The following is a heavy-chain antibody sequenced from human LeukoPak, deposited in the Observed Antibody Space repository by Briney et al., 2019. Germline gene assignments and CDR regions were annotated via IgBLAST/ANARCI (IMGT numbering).Heavy chain of an antibody. D-gene: IGHD1-1*01. CDR3: ARVGTTGTTEGY. J-gene: IGHJ4*02. CDR2: ISSSSSYI. CDR1: GFTFSSYS. V-gene: IGHV3-21*01. Sequence: GGSLRLSCAASGFTFSSYSMNWVRQAPGKGLEWVSSISSSSSYIYYADSVKGRSTISRDNAKNSLYLQMNSLRAEDTAVYYCARVGTTGTTEGYWGQGTLVTVSS.